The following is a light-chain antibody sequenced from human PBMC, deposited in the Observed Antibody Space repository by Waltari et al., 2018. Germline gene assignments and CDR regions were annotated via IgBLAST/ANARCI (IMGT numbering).Light chain of an antibody. CDR2: EVT. V-gene: IGLV2-23*02. J-gene: IGLJ1*01. Sequence: QSGLTQPASVSGSPGQSITMSCTGTSSDVGNYDLVSWYQQYPGKAPKLMVYEVTRRSSGVSDRFSGSKSGNTASLTIVGLQSEDEADYYCCSYAGLGIYVFGTGTKVTVL. CDR3: CSYAGLGIYV. CDR1: SSDVGNYDL.